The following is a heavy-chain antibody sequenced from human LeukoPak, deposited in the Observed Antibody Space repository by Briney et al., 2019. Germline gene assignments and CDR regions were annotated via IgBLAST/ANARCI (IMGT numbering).Heavy chain of an antibody. Sequence: SVKVSCKASGGTFSSYAISWVRQAPGQGLEWMGGIIPIFGTANYTQKFQGRVTITTDESTSTAYMELSSLRSEDTAVYYCARSSGAGDAFDIWGQGTMVTVSS. V-gene: IGHV1-69*05. CDR3: ARSSGAGDAFDI. CDR1: GGTFSSYA. D-gene: IGHD1-14*01. J-gene: IGHJ3*02. CDR2: IIPIFGTA.